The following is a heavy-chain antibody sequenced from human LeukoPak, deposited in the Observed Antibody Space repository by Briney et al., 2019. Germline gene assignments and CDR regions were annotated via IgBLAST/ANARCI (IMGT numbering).Heavy chain of an antibody. J-gene: IGHJ6*02. CDR1: GFTFSSYA. Sequence: GGSLRLSCAASGFTFSSYAMHWVRQAPGKGLEWVAVISYDGSNKYYADSVKGRFTISRDNAKNSLYLQMNSLRAEDTAVYYCARDFYRPPTIFGVVTNNYYYYGMDVWGQGTTVTVSS. V-gene: IGHV3-30-3*01. CDR3: ARDFYRPPTIFGVVTNNYYYYGMDV. D-gene: IGHD3-3*01. CDR2: ISYDGSNK.